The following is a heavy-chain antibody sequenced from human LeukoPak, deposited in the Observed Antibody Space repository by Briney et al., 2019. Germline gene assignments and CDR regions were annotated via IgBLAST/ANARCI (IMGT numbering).Heavy chain of an antibody. D-gene: IGHD5-12*01. CDR1: GFTFSSYW. Sequence: GGSLRLSCAASGFTFSSYWMHWVRQAPGKGLVWVSRINSDGSSITYADSVKGRFTISRDNAKNTLYPQMNSLRVEDTAVYYCAREGRVSGYDFDCWGQGTLVTVSS. V-gene: IGHV3-74*03. CDR2: INSDGSSI. J-gene: IGHJ4*02. CDR3: AREGRVSGYDFDC.